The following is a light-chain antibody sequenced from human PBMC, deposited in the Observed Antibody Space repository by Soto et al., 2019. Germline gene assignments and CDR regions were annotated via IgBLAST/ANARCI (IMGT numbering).Light chain of an antibody. CDR3: QQSYSTFMYT. V-gene: IGKV1-39*01. CDR1: QSISSY. CDR2: AAS. J-gene: IGKJ2*01. Sequence: DIQMTQSPSSLSASVGDRVTITCRASQSISSYLNWYQQKPGKAPKLLIYAASSLQSGVPSRFTGSGSVTHFTLIISSLQPEDFATYYCQQSYSTFMYTYGQGTKLEIK.